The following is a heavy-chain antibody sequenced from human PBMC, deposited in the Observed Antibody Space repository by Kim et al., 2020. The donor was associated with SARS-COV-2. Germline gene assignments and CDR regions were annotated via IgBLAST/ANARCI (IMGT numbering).Heavy chain of an antibody. CDR1: GFTFSSYS. J-gene: IGHJ1*01. CDR2: ISSSSSYI. V-gene: IGHV3-21*01. CDR3: ARGYYYDSSGYPDGTQYFQH. D-gene: IGHD3-22*01. Sequence: GGSLRLSCAASGFTFSSYSMNWVRQAPGKGLEWVSSISSSSSYIYYADSVKGRFTISRDNAKNSLYLQMNSLRAEDTAVNYCARGYYYDSSGYPDGTQYFQHWGQGTLVTVSS.